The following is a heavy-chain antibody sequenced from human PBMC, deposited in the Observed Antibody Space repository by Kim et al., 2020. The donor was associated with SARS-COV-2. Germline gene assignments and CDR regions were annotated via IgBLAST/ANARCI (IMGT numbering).Heavy chain of an antibody. CDR3: VKGLDYGVREGLDY. CDR1: GFPFDEYG. V-gene: IGHV3-9*01. D-gene: IGHD3-16*01. J-gene: IGHJ4*02. CDR2: ITWNSGYR. Sequence: GGSLRLSCAASGFPFDEYGMFWVRQAPGKGLEWVSGITWNSGYRVYADSVKGRFTISRDNAKNSLYLQMSSLRLEDTALYYCVKGLDYGVREGLDYWGQGTLVTVSS.